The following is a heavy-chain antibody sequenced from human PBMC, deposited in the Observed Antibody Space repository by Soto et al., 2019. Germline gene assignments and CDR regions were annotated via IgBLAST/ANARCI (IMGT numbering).Heavy chain of an antibody. Sequence: EVQLVESGGGLVQPGGSRRLSCAASGLTVSTNPMSWVRQAPGKGLEWVSVIYSGGGTHYADSVKGRFTISRDKSKNTVYLQMNNLRAEDTAVYYCARDGSGYWGQGTLVTVSS. CDR3: ARDGSGY. J-gene: IGHJ4*02. V-gene: IGHV3-66*01. CDR2: IYSGGGT. CDR1: GLTVSTNP.